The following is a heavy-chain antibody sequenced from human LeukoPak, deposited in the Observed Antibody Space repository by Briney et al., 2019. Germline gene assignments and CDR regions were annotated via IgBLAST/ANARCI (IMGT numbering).Heavy chain of an antibody. CDR2: ISSSSSYI. D-gene: IGHD1-7*01. J-gene: IGHJ4*02. V-gene: IGHV3-21*01. CDR1: GFTFSSYS. Sequence: VGSLRLSCAASGFTFSSYSMNWVRQAPGKGLEWVSSISSSSSYIYYADSVKGRFTISRDNAKNSLYLQMNSLRAEDTAVYYCARELLITGTTPSDYWGQGTLVTVSS. CDR3: ARELLITGTTPSDY.